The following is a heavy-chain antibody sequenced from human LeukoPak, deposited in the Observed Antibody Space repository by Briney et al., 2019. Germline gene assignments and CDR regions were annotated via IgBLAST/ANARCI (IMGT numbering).Heavy chain of an antibody. V-gene: IGHV3-48*01. CDR2: ISSSGTTI. D-gene: IGHD2-8*01. CDR1: GFSFSTYT. J-gene: IGHJ4*02. CDR3: AKDRSCTKDRCHGDMDY. Sequence: PGGSLRLSCAASGFSFSTYTMHWLRQAPGKGLEWVSYISSSGTTIYYADSVKGRFTISRDNSKNPLYLQMNSLRAEDTALYYCAKDRSCTKDRCHGDMDYWGQGTLVTVSS.